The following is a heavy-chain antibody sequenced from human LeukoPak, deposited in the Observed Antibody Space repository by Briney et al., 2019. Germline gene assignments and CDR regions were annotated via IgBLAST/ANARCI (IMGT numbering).Heavy chain of an antibody. D-gene: IGHD2/OR15-2a*01. CDR3: ARDLFVRRPGAFDI. Sequence: GGSLRLSCAASGFTFSSYSMNWVRQAPGKGLEWVSSISSRSSYIYYADSVKGRFTISRDNAKNSLYLQMNSLRAEDTAVYYCARDLFVRRPGAFDIWGQGTMVTVSS. CDR1: GFTFSSYS. J-gene: IGHJ3*02. V-gene: IGHV3-21*01. CDR2: ISSRSSYI.